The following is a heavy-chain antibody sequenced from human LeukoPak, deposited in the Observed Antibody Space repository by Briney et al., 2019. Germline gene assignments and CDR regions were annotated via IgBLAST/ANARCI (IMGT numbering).Heavy chain of an antibody. Sequence: PSETLSLTCTVSGGSISSSSYYWGWIRQPPGKGLEWIGSIYYSGSTYYNPSLKSRVTISVDTSKNQFSLKLSSVTAADTAVYYCARGGVVAAGGGQYFQHWGQGTLVTVSS. CDR3: ARGGVVAAGGGQYFQH. V-gene: IGHV4-39*07. CDR1: GGSISSSSYY. J-gene: IGHJ1*01. CDR2: IYYSGST. D-gene: IGHD6-13*01.